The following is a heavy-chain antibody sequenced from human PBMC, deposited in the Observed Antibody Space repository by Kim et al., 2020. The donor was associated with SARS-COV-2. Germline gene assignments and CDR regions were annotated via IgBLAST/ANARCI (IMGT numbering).Heavy chain of an antibody. CDR2: MNPNSGNT. J-gene: IGHJ6*02. Sequence: ASVKVSCKASGYTFTSYDINWVRQATGQGLEWMGWMNPNSGNTGYAQKFQGRVTMTRNTSISTAYMELSSLRSEDTAVYYCARSGITMVRGVIRPYRYYYGMDVWGQGTTVTVSS. CDR1: GYTFTSYD. V-gene: IGHV1-8*01. CDR3: ARSGITMVRGVIRPYRYYYGMDV. D-gene: IGHD3-10*01.